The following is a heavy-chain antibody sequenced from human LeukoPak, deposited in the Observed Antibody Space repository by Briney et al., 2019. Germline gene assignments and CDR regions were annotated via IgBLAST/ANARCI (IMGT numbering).Heavy chain of an antibody. V-gene: IGHV3-53*01. Sequence: GGSLRLSCAASGFTVSDNYMSWVRQAPGKGLEWVSVMYSGGDTYYADSVKGRFTFSRDISKNTLYLQMNGLRTEDTAMYYCARDAPQVPAAGVLASSGQGTLVTASS. D-gene: IGHD6-13*01. CDR2: MYSGGDT. CDR1: GFTVSDNY. J-gene: IGHJ5*02. CDR3: ARDAPQVPAAGVLAS.